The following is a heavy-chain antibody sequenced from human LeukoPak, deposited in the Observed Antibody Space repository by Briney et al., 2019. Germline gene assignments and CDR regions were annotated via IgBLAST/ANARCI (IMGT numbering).Heavy chain of an antibody. J-gene: IGHJ5*02. CDR2: IIPIFGTA. CDR3: ATGYDFWSGLVASDNWFDP. V-gene: IGHV1-69*05. Sequence: SVKVSCKASGGTFSSYAISWVRQAPGQGLEWMGRIIPIFGTANYAQKFQGRVTITTDESTSTANMELSSLRSEDTAVYYWATGYDFWSGLVASDNWFDPWGQGTLVTVSS. D-gene: IGHD3-3*01. CDR1: GGTFSSYA.